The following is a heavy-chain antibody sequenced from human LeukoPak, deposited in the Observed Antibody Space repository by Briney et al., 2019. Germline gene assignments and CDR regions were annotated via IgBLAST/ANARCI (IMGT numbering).Heavy chain of an antibody. D-gene: IGHD3-22*01. CDR1: GGTFSSYA. Sequence: GASVKVSCKASGGTFSSYAISWMRQSPGQGLEWMGRIIPILGIANYAQKFQGRVTITADKSTSTAYMELSSLRSEDTAVYYCARGGYYDSSGYPLDPWGQGTLVTVSS. CDR2: IIPILGIA. CDR3: ARGGYYDSSGYPLDP. J-gene: IGHJ5*02. V-gene: IGHV1-69*04.